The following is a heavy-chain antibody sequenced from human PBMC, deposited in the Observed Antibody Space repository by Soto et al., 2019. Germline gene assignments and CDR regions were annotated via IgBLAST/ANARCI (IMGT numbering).Heavy chain of an antibody. V-gene: IGHV4-31*03. J-gene: IGHJ5*02. CDR2: IYYSGST. CDR3: ARAAHYSSPFRWFDP. CDR1: GGSISRGGYY. D-gene: IGHD6-13*01. Sequence: QVQLQASGPGLVKPSQTLSLTCTVSGGSISRGGYYWSWIRQHPGKGLEWIGYIYYSGSTYYNPSLTSRVTIAVDTSKSQFSLKLSSVTAAVTSVYYCARAAHYSSPFRWFDPWGQGTLVTVSS.